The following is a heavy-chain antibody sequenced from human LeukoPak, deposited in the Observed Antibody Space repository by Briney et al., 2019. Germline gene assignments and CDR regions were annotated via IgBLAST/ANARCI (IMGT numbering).Heavy chain of an antibody. CDR2: VSASGGST. D-gene: IGHD2-21*02. Sequence: ASVKVSCKASGYTFSRYYMHWVRQAPGQGLGWMGIVSASGGSTTYAQKFQGRVTMTRDTSTSTVYMELSSLRSDDTAVYYCARVTCPGGDCYYYYGLDVWGQGTTVTVS. CDR1: GYTFSRYY. V-gene: IGHV1-46*01. CDR3: ARVTCPGGDCYYYYGLDV. J-gene: IGHJ6*02.